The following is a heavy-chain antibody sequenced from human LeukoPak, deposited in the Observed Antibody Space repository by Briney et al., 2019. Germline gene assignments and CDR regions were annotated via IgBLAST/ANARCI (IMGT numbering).Heavy chain of an antibody. D-gene: IGHD3-10*01. CDR2: VNSDGSNT. CDR1: GFTFSNYW. J-gene: IGHJ6*02. Sequence: GGSLRLSCAASGFTFSNYWMHWVRQAPGKGLVWVSRVNSDGSNTYYADSVKGRFTTSRDNAKNTLYLQMNSLRAEDTAVYYCATPRGDYYYGMDVWGQGTTVTVSS. CDR3: ATPRGDYYYGMDV. V-gene: IGHV3-74*01.